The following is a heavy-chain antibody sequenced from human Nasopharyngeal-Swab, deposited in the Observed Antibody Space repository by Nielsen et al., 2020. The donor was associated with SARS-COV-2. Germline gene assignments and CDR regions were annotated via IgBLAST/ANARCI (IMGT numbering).Heavy chain of an antibody. CDR1: GFTVSGNF. CDR2: IYSAGQT. D-gene: IGHD3-3*01. J-gene: IGHJ4*02. CDR3: SRGVGVDDFWSGRFDY. Sequence: GESLKISCAASGFTVSGNFMTWVRQAPGKGLEWVSVIYSAGQTKYADSVKGRFTISRDNSKNTLYLQMNSLRAEDTAVYYCSRGVGVDDFWSGRFDYWGQGTLVTVSS. V-gene: IGHV3-53*01.